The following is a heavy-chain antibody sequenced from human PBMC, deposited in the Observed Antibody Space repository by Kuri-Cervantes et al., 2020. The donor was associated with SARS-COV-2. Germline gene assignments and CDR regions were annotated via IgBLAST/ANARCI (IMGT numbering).Heavy chain of an antibody. J-gene: IGHJ6*02. CDR2: ISYDGNRR. D-gene: IGHD3-3*01. CDR3: ARDRFLEWLLSSEYYYGMDV. CDR1: GFTFRSYA. Sequence: LSLTCAASGFTFRSYAMHWVRQAPGKGLEWVAVISYDGNRRYYADSVKGRFTISRDNSKNTLYLQMNSLRAEDTAVYYCARDRFLEWLLSSEYYYGMDVWGQGTTVTVSS. V-gene: IGHV3-30*01.